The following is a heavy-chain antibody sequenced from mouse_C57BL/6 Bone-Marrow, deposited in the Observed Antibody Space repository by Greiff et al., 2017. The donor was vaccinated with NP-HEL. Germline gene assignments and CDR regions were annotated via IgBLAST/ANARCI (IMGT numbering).Heavy chain of an antibody. Sequence: EVQVVESGAELVRPGSSVKMSCKTSGYTFTSYGINWVKQRPGQGLEWIGYIYIGNGYTEYNEKFKGKATLTSDTSSSTAYMQLSSLTSEDSAIYFCARSYYYGSPAYFDVWGTGTTVTVSS. D-gene: IGHD1-1*01. CDR2: IYIGNGYT. CDR3: ARSYYYGSPAYFDV. V-gene: IGHV1-58*01. J-gene: IGHJ1*03. CDR1: GYTFTSYG.